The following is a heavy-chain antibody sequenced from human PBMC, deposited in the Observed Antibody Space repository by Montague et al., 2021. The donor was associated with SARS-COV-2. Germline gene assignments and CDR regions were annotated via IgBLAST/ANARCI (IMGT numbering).Heavy chain of an antibody. V-gene: IGHV3-33*08. CDR3: ARDLKTAYGDF. CDR1: GFAFRGYA. D-gene: IGHD4-17*01. J-gene: IGHJ4*02. Sequence: SLRLPCAASGFAFRGYAMHWFRQAPGKGLEWVAVIWFDGNNKYYADSVTGRFTISRDNSKNTLDLQMNSLRVEDTAIYYCARDLKTAYGDFWGQGTLVTVSS. CDR2: IWFDGNNK.